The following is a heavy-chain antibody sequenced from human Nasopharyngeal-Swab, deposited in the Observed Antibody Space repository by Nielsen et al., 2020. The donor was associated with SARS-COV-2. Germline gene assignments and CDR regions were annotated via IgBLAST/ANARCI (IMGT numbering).Heavy chain of an antibody. D-gene: IGHD3-10*01. V-gene: IGHV4-39*07. Sequence: SEILSLTCTVSGGSISSSSYYWGWILQPPGKGLEWIGSTYYSGRTYYNPSPKTRVTISVDTSKNQFSLKPSSLTAADPAVYYCARERGRGGIWNYYYYYMGVWGKGTTVTVSS. CDR2: TYYSGRT. J-gene: IGHJ6*03. CDR3: ARERGRGGIWNYYYYYMGV. CDR1: GGSISSSSYY.